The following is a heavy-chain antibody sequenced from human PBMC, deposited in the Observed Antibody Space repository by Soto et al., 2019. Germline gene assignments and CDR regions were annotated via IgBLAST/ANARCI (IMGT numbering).Heavy chain of an antibody. D-gene: IGHD3-16*01. J-gene: IGHJ4*02. CDR3: ARAVGGPTSNLDY. CDR1: GYTFTSYA. V-gene: IGHV1-3*01. Sequence: ASVKVSCKASGYTFTSYAMHWVRQAPGQRLEWMGWINAGNGNTKYSQKFQGRVTITRDTSASTAYMELSSLSSEDTAVYYCARAVGGPTSNLDYWGQGTLVTVSS. CDR2: INAGNGNT.